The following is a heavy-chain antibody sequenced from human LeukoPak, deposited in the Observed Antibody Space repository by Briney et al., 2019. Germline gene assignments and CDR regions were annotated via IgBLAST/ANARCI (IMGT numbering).Heavy chain of an antibody. Sequence: GRSLRLSCVASGFTFNNYGMHWVRQAPGKGLEWVAVISYDGSNKYYADSVKGRFTISRDNSKSTLYLQMNSLRAEDTSVYYCAQMGVGRRTTDYYMDVWAKGPRSPSP. CDR2: ISYDGSNK. V-gene: IGHV3-30*03. J-gene: IGHJ6*03. CDR3: AQMGVGRRTTDYYMDV. D-gene: IGHD1-26*01. CDR1: GFTFNNYG.